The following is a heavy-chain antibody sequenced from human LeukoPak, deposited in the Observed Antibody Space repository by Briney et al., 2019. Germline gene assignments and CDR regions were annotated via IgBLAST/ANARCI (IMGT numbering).Heavy chain of an antibody. J-gene: IGHJ4*02. CDR3: ARRSYDGSGYYYVDY. D-gene: IGHD3-22*01. V-gene: IGHV4-39*01. Sequence: SETLSLTCTVSGGSISSSGYYWGWIHQPPGKGLEWIGSISSGGSTHYIPSLKSRVTISVDTSKNQFSLKLSSVTAADTAVYYCARRSYDGSGYYYVDYWGQGTLVTVSS. CDR2: ISSGGST. CDR1: GGSISSSGYY.